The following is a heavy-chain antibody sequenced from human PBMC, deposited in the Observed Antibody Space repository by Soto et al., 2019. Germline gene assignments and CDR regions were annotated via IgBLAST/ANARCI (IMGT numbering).Heavy chain of an antibody. V-gene: IGHV1-2*02. CDR1: GYTFTGYY. Sequence: ASVKVSCKASGYTFTGYYMHWVRQAPGQGLEWMGWINPNSGGTNYAQKFQGRVTMTRDTSISTAYMELSSLTSEDTAVYYCATGSFTSTVWRIGYHYNAMDVWGQGFTVTVSS. D-gene: IGHD1-1*01. CDR2: INPNSGGT. J-gene: IGHJ6*02. CDR3: ATGSFTSTVWRIGYHYNAMDV.